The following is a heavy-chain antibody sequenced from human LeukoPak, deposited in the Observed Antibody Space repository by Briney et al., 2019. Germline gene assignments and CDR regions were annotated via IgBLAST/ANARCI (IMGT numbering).Heavy chain of an antibody. CDR3: ARELGDDAFDI. V-gene: IGHV4-39*02. CDR2: TYYSGST. CDR1: GGSISSSSYY. Sequence: SETLSLTCTVSGGSISSSSYYWVCIRQPPGKGLVWIVSTYYSGSTYYNPSLKSRVTISVDTYKNQYSLKLSSVTAADTAVYYCARELGDDAFDIWGQGTMVTVSS. D-gene: IGHD1-26*01. J-gene: IGHJ3*02.